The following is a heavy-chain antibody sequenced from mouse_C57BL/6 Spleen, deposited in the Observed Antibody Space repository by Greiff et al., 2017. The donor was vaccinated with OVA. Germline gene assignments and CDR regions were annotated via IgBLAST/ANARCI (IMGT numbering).Heavy chain of an antibody. D-gene: IGHD1-1*01. Sequence: QVQLQQSGAELVKPGASVKLSCKASGYTFTEYTIHWVKQRSGQGLEWIGWFYPGSGSIKYNEKFKDKATLTADKSSSTVYMELSRLTSEDSAVYCCARHEDSYYGSSYYAMDYWGQGTSVTVSS. CDR3: ARHEDSYYGSSYYAMDY. J-gene: IGHJ4*01. V-gene: IGHV1-62-2*01. CDR1: GYTFTEYT. CDR2: FYPGSGSI.